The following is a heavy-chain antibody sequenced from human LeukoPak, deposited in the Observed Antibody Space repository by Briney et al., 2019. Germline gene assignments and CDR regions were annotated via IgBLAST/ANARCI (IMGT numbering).Heavy chain of an antibody. D-gene: IGHD2-15*01. CDR3: ARAGYCSGGSCYNWFDP. V-gene: IGHV1-69*13. CDR2: IIPIFGTA. Sequence: PVKVSCKASGGTFSSYAISWVRQAPGQGLEWMGGIIPIFGTANYAQKFQGRVAITADESTSTAYMELSSLRSEDTAVYYCARAGYCSGGSCYNWFDPWGQGTLVTVSS. CDR1: GGTFSSYA. J-gene: IGHJ5*02.